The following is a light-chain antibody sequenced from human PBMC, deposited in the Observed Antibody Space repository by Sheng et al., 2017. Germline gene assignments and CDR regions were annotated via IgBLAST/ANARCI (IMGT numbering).Light chain of an antibody. CDR3: MQALQNPWT. V-gene: IGKV2-28*01. CDR1: ESLLHSVGYNF. J-gene: IGKJ1*01. Sequence: EIVMTQSAFSLPVTPGEPASISCRSSESLLHSVGYNFLDWYVQKPGQSPQLLIYLGSNRASGVPDRFSGSGSGTNFTLKISRVEAEDVGVYYCMQALQNPWTFGQGTKVEI. CDR2: LGS.